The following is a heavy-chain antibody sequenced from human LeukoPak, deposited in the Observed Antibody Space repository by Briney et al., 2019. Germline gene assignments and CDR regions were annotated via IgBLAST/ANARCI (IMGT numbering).Heavy chain of an antibody. Sequence: PGGSLRLSCAASGFTFSSYSMNWVRQAPGKGLEWVSSISSSSSYIYYADSVKGRFTISRDNAKDSLYLQMNSLRAEDTAVYYCARDQDTYYYDSSGSDAFDIWGQGTMVTVSS. CDR2: ISSSSSYI. J-gene: IGHJ3*02. D-gene: IGHD3-22*01. CDR1: GFTFSSYS. V-gene: IGHV3-21*01. CDR3: ARDQDTYYYDSSGSDAFDI.